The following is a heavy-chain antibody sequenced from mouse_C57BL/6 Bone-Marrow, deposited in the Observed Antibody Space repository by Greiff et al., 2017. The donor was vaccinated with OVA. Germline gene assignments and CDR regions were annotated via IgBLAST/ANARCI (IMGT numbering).Heavy chain of an antibody. D-gene: IGHD1-1*02. J-gene: IGHJ1*03. CDR1: EYEFPSHD. V-gene: IGHV5-2*03. CDR3: ARHGGSNPSYWYFDV. Sequence: EVKLEKSGGGLVQPGESLKLSCESNEYEFPSHDMSWVRKTPEKRLELVAAINSDGGSTYYPDTMERRFIISRDNTKKTLYLQMSSLRSEDTALYYCARHGGSNPSYWYFDVWGTGTTVTVSS. CDR2: INSDGGST.